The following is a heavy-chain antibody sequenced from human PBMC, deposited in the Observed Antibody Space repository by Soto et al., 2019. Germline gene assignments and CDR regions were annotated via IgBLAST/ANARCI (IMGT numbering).Heavy chain of an antibody. V-gene: IGHV4-34*01. CDR2: INHSGST. Sequence: QVQLQQWGAGLLKPSETLSLTCAVYGGSFSGYYWSWIRQPPGKGLEWIGEINHSGSTNYNPSLKSRVTISVDTPKNQFSLKLSSVTAADTAVYYCARNLLWFGSGAFDIWGQGTMVTVSS. CDR3: ARNLLWFGSGAFDI. CDR1: GGSFSGYY. D-gene: IGHD3-10*01. J-gene: IGHJ3*02.